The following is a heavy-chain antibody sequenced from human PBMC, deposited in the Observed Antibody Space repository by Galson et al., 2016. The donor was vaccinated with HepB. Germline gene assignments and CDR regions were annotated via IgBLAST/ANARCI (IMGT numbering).Heavy chain of an antibody. Sequence: SVKVSCKASGYTFTRFPINWVRQAPGQGLEWMGWINTNTGNPTYAQGFTGRFVFSLDTSVSTAYLQISSLRAEDSAVYYCARWVDCSSPSCSVYDYYFDYWGQGTLVTVSS. J-gene: IGHJ4*02. CDR3: ARWVDCSSPSCSVYDYYFDY. CDR1: GYTFTRFP. CDR2: INTNTGNP. V-gene: IGHV7-4-1*02. D-gene: IGHD2-2*01.